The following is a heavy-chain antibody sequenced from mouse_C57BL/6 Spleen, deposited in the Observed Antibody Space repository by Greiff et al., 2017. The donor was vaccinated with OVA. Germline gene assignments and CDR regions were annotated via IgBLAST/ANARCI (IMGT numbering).Heavy chain of an antibody. CDR1: GFTFSSYA. CDR3: TRVAYDYDAMDY. Sequence: EVKLVESGEGLVKPGGSLKLSCAASGFTFSSYAMSWVRQTPEKRLEWVAYISSGGDYIYYADTVKGRFTISRDNARNTLYLQMSSLKSEDTAMYYCTRVAYDYDAMDYWGQGTSVTVSS. V-gene: IGHV5-9-1*02. CDR2: ISSGGDYI. J-gene: IGHJ4*01.